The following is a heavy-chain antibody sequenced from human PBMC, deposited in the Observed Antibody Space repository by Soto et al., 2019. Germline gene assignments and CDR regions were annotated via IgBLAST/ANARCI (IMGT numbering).Heavy chain of an antibody. J-gene: IGHJ4*02. V-gene: IGHV4-59*01. Sequence: QVQLQVSGPGLVKPSETLSLTCTVSGDSISSYSWSWIRQPPGKGLEWIGNIHYNGNTKYSPSLKSRVPLSGDTSKNPFSLKLISVTTADTAVYFCARAGNLGRWIQPLDSWGQGTLVTVSS. CDR3: ARAGNLGRWIQPLDS. CDR1: GDSISSYS. CDR2: IHYNGNT. D-gene: IGHD2-2*03.